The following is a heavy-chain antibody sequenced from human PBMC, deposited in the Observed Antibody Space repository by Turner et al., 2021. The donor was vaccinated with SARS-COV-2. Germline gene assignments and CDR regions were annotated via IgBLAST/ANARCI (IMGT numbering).Heavy chain of an antibody. CDR2: INHSGST. CDR3: ARGIKGVLMSGSYYYYGMDV. V-gene: IGHV4-34*01. Sequence: QVQLQQWGAGLLKPSETLSPTCAVYVGSFSGYYWSWIRQPPGKGLEWIGEINHSGSTNYNPSLKSRVTISVDTSKNQFSLKLSSVTAADTAVYYCARGIKGVLMSGSYYYYGMDVWGQGTTVTVSS. CDR1: VGSFSGYY. D-gene: IGHD1-26*01. J-gene: IGHJ6*02.